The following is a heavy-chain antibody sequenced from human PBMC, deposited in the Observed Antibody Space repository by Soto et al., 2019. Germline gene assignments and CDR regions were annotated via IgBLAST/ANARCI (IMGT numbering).Heavy chain of an antibody. CDR2: IYYSGST. D-gene: IGHD4-17*01. Sequence: SETLSLTCTVSGGSISSSSYYWGWIRQPPGKGLEWIGSIYYSGSTYYNPSLKSRVTISVDTSKNQFSLKLSSVTAADTAVYYCDYGDYRGQLGSRIDYWGQGTLVTVSS. J-gene: IGHJ4*02. CDR1: GGSISSSSYY. V-gene: IGHV4-39*01. CDR3: DYGDYRGQLGSRIDY.